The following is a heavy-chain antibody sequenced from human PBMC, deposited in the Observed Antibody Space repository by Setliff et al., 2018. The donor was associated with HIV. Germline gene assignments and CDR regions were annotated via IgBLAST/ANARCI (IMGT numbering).Heavy chain of an antibody. CDR1: GGSISSGSYH. V-gene: IGHV4-61*02. CDR3: ASSYDPNYYVSGSYHRHQGMYFDH. Sequence: SETLSLTCTVSGGSISSGSYHWSWIRQPAGKGLEWIGRFYTSGSTNYNPSLKSRVTISVEKSKNQFSLNLSSVTAADTAVYYCASSYDPNYYVSGSYHRHQGMYFDHWGQGMLVTVSS. J-gene: IGHJ4*02. CDR2: FYTSGST. D-gene: IGHD3-10*01.